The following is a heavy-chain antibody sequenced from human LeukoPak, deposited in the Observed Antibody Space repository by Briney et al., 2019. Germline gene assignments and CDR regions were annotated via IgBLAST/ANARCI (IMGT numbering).Heavy chain of an antibody. CDR3: ARHKEMATGPYYFDY. J-gene: IGHJ4*02. V-gene: IGHV5-51*01. CDR2: IYPGDSDT. CDR1: GYSFTSYW. Sequence: GESLKISCKGSGYSFTSYWIGWVRQMPGKGLEWMGIIYPGDSDTRYSPSFQGQVTISADKSISTAYLQWSSLKASDTAMYHCARHKEMATGPYYFDYWGQGTLVTVSS. D-gene: IGHD5-24*01.